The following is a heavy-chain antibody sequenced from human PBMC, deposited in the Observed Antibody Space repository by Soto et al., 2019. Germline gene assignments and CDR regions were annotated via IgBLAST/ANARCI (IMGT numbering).Heavy chain of an antibody. CDR3: ARDSGCYPVLCEY. V-gene: IGHV3-30-3*01. J-gene: IGHJ4*02. D-gene: IGHD3-22*01. CDR2: ISYDGSNK. Sequence: GGSLRLSCAASGFAFSSYAMHWVRQAPGKGLEWVAVISYDGSNKHYADSVKGRFTISRDSSKNTLYLQMSSLRAEDTAVYYCARDSGCYPVLCEYWGQGTLVTVSS. CDR1: GFAFSSYA.